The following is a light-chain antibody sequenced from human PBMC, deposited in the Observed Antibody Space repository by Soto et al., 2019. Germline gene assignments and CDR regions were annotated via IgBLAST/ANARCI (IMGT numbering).Light chain of an antibody. Sequence: QSVLTQPPSASGTPGLRVTISCSGSSSNIGNNAVNWYQQLPGTAPKLLIYSNNQRPSGVSDRFSGSKSGTSASLAISGLQSEDEADYYCAAWDDSLNGCVFGTGTKVTVL. CDR1: SSNIGNNA. V-gene: IGLV1-44*01. CDR3: AAWDDSLNGCV. J-gene: IGLJ1*01. CDR2: SNN.